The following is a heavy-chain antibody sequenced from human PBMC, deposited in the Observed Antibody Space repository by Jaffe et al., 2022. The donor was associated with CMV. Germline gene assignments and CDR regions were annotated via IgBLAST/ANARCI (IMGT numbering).Heavy chain of an antibody. D-gene: IGHD3-22*01. CDR3: ARRRNSSGYYDLDAFDI. CDR1: GYSFTSYW. Sequence: EVQLVQSGAEVKKPGESLRISCKGSGYSFTSYWISWVRQMPGKGLEWMGRIDPSDSYTNYSPSFQGHVTISADKSISTAYLQWSSLKASDTAMYYCARRRNSSGYYDLDAFDIWGQGTMVTVSS. CDR2: IDPSDSYT. J-gene: IGHJ3*02. V-gene: IGHV5-10-1*03.